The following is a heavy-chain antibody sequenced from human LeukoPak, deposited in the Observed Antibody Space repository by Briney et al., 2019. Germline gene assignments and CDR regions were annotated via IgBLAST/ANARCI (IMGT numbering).Heavy chain of an antibody. CDR1: GGSIGSSSYY. V-gene: IGHV4-39*07. J-gene: IGHJ5*02. CDR2: IYYSGST. Sequence: SETLSLTCTVSGGSIGSSSYYWGWIRQPPGKGLNWIGSIYYSGSTYYNPSLKSRVTISVDTSRDQFSLKLSSVTAADTAVYYCARRVDGPVRGVIIGRNWFDPWGQGTLVTVSS. D-gene: IGHD3-10*01. CDR3: ARRVDGPVRGVIIGRNWFDP.